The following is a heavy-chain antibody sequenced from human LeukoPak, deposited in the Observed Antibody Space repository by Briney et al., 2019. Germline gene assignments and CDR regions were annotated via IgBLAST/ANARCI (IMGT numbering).Heavy chain of an antibody. CDR2: ISHSGST. D-gene: IGHD4-17*01. Sequence: SETLSLTCAVYGGSFSGYYWSWIRQPPGEGLEWIGYISHSGSTKYNSSLKSRAIISSDTSKNQFSLKLSSVTAADTALYYCARLRDGDYGGYFDYWGQGTLVTASS. CDR1: GGSFSGYY. V-gene: IGHV4-59*08. J-gene: IGHJ4*02. CDR3: ARLRDGDYGGYFDY.